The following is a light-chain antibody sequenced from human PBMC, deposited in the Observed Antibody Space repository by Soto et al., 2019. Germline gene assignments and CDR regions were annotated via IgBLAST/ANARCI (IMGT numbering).Light chain of an antibody. CDR3: QQYGSSPPGT. CDR2: GAS. J-gene: IGKJ2*01. V-gene: IGKV3-20*01. Sequence: EIVLTQSPGTLSLSPGERATLSYRASQSVSSSYLAWYQQKPGQAPRLLIYGASTRATGIPDRFSGSGSGTDFTLTISRLEPEDVGVYYCQQYGSSPPGTFGQGTKLEIK. CDR1: QSVSSSY.